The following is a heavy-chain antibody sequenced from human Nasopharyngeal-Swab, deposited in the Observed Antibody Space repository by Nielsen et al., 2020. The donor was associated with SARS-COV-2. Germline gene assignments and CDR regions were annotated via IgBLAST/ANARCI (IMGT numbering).Heavy chain of an antibody. D-gene: IGHD4-17*01. CDR3: AREPDYGDYFDY. CDR2: IYFSGST. Sequence: LSCSVSGASIRSGGYYWTWIRQIPGKGLEWIGYIYFSGSTKYNPSLKSRVTISGDTSQNQFSLKLSSVTAADTAVYYCAREPDYGDYFDYWGQGTLVTVSS. CDR1: GASIRSGGYY. V-gene: IGHV4-31*03. J-gene: IGHJ4*02.